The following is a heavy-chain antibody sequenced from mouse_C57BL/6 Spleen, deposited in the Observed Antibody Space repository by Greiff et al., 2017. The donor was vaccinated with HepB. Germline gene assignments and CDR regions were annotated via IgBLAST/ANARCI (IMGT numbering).Heavy chain of an antibody. J-gene: IGHJ4*01. D-gene: IGHD3-3*01. V-gene: IGHV2-5*01. CDR3: AKKGDGVYYAMDY. CDR2: IWRGGST. Sequence: QVQLQQSGPGLVQPSQSLSITCTVSGFSLTSYGVHWVRQSPGKGLEWLGVIWRGGSTDYNAAFMSRLSITKDNSKSQVFFKMNSLQADDTAIYYCAKKGDGVYYAMDYWGQGTSVTVSS. CDR1: GFSLTSYG.